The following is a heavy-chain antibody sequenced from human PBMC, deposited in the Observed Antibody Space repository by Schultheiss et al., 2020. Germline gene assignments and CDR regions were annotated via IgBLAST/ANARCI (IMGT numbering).Heavy chain of an antibody. CDR2: IYHSGST. D-gene: IGHD3-16*01. CDR1: GGSISSSNW. CDR3: ARSMGAYYYYGIDV. V-gene: IGHV4-4*02. J-gene: IGHJ6*02. Sequence: SATVSLTCAVSGGSISSSNWWSWVRQPPGKGLEWIGEIYHSGSTNYNPSLKSRVTISVDKSKNQFSLKLSSVTAADTAVYYCARSMGAYYYYGIDVWGQGTTFTVSS.